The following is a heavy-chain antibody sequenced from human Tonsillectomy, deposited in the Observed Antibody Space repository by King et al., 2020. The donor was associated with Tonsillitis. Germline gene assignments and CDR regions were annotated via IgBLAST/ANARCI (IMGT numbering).Heavy chain of an antibody. CDR2: IYYNGDA. CDR1: SGSISSGDYY. D-gene: IGHD2-21*01. V-gene: IGHV4-30-4*01. Sequence: QLQESGPGLVKPSQTLSLTCTVSSGSISSGDYYWSWIRQPPGKGLEWIGYIYYNGDAYYNPSLKGRVTISVDTSKSQFSLKLRSVTAADTSVYFCARCATRESCDDRLAYSVDNWGPATLV. CDR3: ARCATRESCDDRLAYSVDN. J-gene: IGHJ4*02.